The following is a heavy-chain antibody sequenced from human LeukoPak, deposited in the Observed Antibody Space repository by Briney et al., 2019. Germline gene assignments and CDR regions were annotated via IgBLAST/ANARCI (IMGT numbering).Heavy chain of an antibody. V-gene: IGHV4-31*03. CDR1: GGSISSGGYY. CDR3: ARGRRDGYTYYFDY. CDR2: IYYSGST. Sequence: SQTLSLTCTVSGGSISSGGYYWSWIRQHPGKGLEWIGYIYYSGSTYYNPSLKSRVTISVDTSKNQFSLKLSSVTAADTAVYYCARGRRDGYTYYFDYWGQGTLVTVFS. D-gene: IGHD5-12*01. J-gene: IGHJ4*02.